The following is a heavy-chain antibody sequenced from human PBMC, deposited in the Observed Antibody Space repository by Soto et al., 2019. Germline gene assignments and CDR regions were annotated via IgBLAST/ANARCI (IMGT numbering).Heavy chain of an antibody. V-gene: IGHV3-30-3*01. CDR1: GFTFSSYA. J-gene: IGHJ4*02. D-gene: IGHD2-2*01. CDR2: ISYDGSNK. CDR3: ARDRAPYCSSTSCYLLDH. Sequence: GGSLRLSCAPSGFTFSSYAMHWVRQAPGKGLEWVAVISYDGSNKYYADSAKGRFTISRDNSKNTLYLQMNSLRAEDTAVYYCARDRAPYCSSTSCYLLDHWGQGT.